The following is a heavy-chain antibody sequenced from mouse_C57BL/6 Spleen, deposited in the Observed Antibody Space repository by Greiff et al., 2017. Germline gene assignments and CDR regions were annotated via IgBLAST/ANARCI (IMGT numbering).Heavy chain of an antibody. D-gene: IGHD2-4*01. CDR1: GYAFSSYW. J-gene: IGHJ2*01. CDR3: ARYYDYGYFDY. Sequence: VKPGASVKISCKASGYAFSSYWMNWVKQRPGKGLEWIGQIYPGDGDTNYNGKFKGKATLTADKSSSTAYMQLSSLTSEDSAVYFCARYYDYGYFDYWGQGTTLTVSS. CDR2: IYPGDGDT. V-gene: IGHV1-80*01.